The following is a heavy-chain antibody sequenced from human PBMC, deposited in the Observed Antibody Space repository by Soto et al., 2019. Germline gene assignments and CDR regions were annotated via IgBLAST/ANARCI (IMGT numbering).Heavy chain of an antibody. CDR1: GYTFISYA. CDR2: INAGNGNT. Sequence: QVQLVQSGAEVKKPGASVKVSCKASGYTFISYAMHWVRQAPGQRFEWMGWINAGNGNTEYSQKFQGRVTINRDTSASTAYMELSSLRSEDTAVYYCARCPTVIAQTLFDYWGQGTLVTVSS. J-gene: IGHJ4*02. CDR3: ARCPTVIAQTLFDY. V-gene: IGHV1-3*01. D-gene: IGHD2-21*01.